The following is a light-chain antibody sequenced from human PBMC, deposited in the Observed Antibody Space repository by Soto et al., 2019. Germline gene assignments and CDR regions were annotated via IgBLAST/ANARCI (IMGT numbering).Light chain of an antibody. V-gene: IGLV2-23*01. CDR2: EGS. CDR3: CSFARGSTVV. J-gene: IGLJ3*02. Sequence: QSVLTQPASVSGSPGQSITISCTGTSSDVGSYNLVSWYQQHPGNAPKLMIYEGSKRPSGVSNRFFGSKSGNTASLTISGLQAEDEADYYCCSFARGSTVVFGGGTKITVL. CDR1: SSDVGSYNL.